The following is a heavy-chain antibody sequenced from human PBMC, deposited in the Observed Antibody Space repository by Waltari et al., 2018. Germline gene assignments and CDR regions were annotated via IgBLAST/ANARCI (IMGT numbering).Heavy chain of an antibody. J-gene: IGHJ4*02. V-gene: IGHV3-23*01. Sequence: EVQLLESGGGLVQPGGSLRLSCAASGFTFSSDDMNWVRQAPGKGLGWVSKMSNSGGSTYHADSVKGRFTISRDNSKNMLYLQMNSLRAEDTAVYYCARRPCRDGNCYMDHWGQGTLVTVSS. CDR2: MSNSGGST. CDR3: ARRPCRDGNCYMDH. CDR1: GFTFSSDD. D-gene: IGHD2-15*01.